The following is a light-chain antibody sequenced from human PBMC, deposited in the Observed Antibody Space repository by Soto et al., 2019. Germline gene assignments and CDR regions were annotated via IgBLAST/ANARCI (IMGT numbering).Light chain of an antibody. V-gene: IGKV3-11*01. CDR2: DAS. CDR3: QQYENYWT. CDR1: QAVSTY. J-gene: IGKJ1*01. Sequence: VLTQSPATLSLSPGERATLSCRASQAVSTYVAWYQHKPGQAPRLLIYDASNRATGVPFRFSGSGSGTDFTLTVSSLEPEDFAVYYCQQYENYWTFGQGTKVEIK.